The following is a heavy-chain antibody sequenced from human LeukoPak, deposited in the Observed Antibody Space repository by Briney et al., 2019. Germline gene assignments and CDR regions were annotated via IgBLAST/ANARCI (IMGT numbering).Heavy chain of an antibody. CDR1: GFTFSSFE. CDR3: ARDRGGYMDY. V-gene: IGHV3-48*03. Sequence: GGSLRLSCAASGFTFSSFEMNWVRQAPGKGLEWVSYISSSGSTIYYADSVKGRFTISRDNAKNSLYLQMNSLRAEDTAVYYCARDRGGYMDYWGQGTLVTVSS. J-gene: IGHJ4*02. D-gene: IGHD5-12*01. CDR2: ISSSGSTI.